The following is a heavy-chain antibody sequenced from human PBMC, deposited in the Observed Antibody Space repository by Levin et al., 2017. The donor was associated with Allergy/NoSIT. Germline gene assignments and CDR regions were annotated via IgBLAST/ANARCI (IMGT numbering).Heavy chain of an antibody. V-gene: IGHV4-30-2*01. D-gene: IGHD1-14*01. CDR2: IYHSGST. Sequence: PSETLSLTCAVSGGSISSGGYSWSWIRQPPGKGLEWIGYIYHSGSTYYNPSLKSRVTISVDRSKNQFSLKLSSVTAADTAVYYCARENENQIDYWGQGTLVTVSS. J-gene: IGHJ4*02. CDR1: GGSISSGGYS. CDR3: ARENENQIDY.